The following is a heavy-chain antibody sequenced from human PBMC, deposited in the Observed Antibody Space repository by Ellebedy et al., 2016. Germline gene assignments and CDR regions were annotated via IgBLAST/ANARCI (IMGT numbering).Heavy chain of an antibody. CDR3: ATHSPDIVVVPAADDAFDI. CDR2: ISAYNGNT. Sequence: ASVKVSXKASGYTFTSYGISWVRQAPGQGLEWMGWISAYNGNTNYAQKLQGRVTMTTDTSTSTAYMELRSLRSDDTAVYYCATHSPDIVVVPAADDAFDIWGQGTMVTVSS. D-gene: IGHD2-2*01. CDR1: GYTFTSYG. V-gene: IGHV1-18*01. J-gene: IGHJ3*02.